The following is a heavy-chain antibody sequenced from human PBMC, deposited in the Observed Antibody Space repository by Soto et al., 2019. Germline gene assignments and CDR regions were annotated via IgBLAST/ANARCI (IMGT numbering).Heavy chain of an antibody. CDR1: GDTFTNCV. Sequence: QVQVVQSGVEVRRPGSSVNVSCKASGDTFTNCVISWVRQAPGQGLEWMGGIIPLFGTTDFAQGFQGRLTITTDESTNTAYMELSRLRSEDTATYYCAAKLGFGKLSVVWGQGTTVIVSS. J-gene: IGHJ6*02. V-gene: IGHV1-69*01. CDR2: IIPLFGTT. CDR3: AAKLGFGKLSVV. D-gene: IGHD3-10*01.